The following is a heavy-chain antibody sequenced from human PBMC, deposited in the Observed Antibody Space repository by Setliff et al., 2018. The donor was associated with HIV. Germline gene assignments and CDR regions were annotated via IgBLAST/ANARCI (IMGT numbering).Heavy chain of an antibody. CDR1: GFIFRSLT. Sequence: GGSLRLSCAASGFIFRSLTMHWVRQAPGKGLEWVALISGDESQKLYADSVRDRFIISRDNSQSTVSLQMNSLRAEDTAMYYCARDRNCGNGCYSSADHWGLGTLVTVSS. CDR2: ISGDESQK. J-gene: IGHJ4*02. CDR3: ARDRNCGNGCYSSADH. D-gene: IGHD2-21*01. V-gene: IGHV3-30-3*01.